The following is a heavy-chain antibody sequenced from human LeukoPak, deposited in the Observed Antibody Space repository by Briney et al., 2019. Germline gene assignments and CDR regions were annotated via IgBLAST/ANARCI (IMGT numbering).Heavy chain of an antibody. V-gene: IGHV3-23*01. D-gene: IGHD2-2*02. CDR2: ISGSGGST. J-gene: IGHJ6*03. CDR3: AKDLGYCSSTSCYSLGWYYYYMDV. Sequence: LGGSLRLSCAASGFTFSSYAMSWVRQAPGKGLGWVSAISGSGGSTYYADSVKGRFTISRDNSKNTLYLQMNSLRAEDTAVYYCAKDLGYCSSTSCYSLGWYYYYMDVWGKGTTVTVSS. CDR1: GFTFSSYA.